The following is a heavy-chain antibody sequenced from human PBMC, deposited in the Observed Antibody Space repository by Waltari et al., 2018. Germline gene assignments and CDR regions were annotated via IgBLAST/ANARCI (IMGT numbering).Heavy chain of an antibody. V-gene: IGHV3-33*01. CDR3: ARDYDFWSGYPHGMDV. J-gene: IGHJ6*02. CDR1: GFTFGRYG. CDR2: IWYDGSNT. D-gene: IGHD3-3*01. Sequence: QVQLVESGGGVVQPGRSLRLSCAASGFTFGRYGMHWVRQAPGKGLEWVAIIWYDGSNTYYADSVKGRFTISRDNSKSTLYLQLNSLRAEDTAIYYCARDYDFWSGYPHGMDVWGQGTTVTVSS.